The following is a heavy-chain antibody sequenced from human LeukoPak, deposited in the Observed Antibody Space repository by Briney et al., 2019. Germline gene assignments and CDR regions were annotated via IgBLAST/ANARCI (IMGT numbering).Heavy chain of an antibody. CDR3: ARRTGAAPGEFFLH. D-gene: IGHD6-19*01. Sequence: GGSLRLSCAASGFSVSSTYMSWVRQAPGKGLEWVSLMYSHGLTSYGDSVRGRFTIARDTSKNMVYLQMNSLTAEDTAIYYCARRTGAAPGEFFLHWGQGTLVTVSS. V-gene: IGHV3-53*01. J-gene: IGHJ1*01. CDR1: GFSVSSTY. CDR2: MYSHGLT.